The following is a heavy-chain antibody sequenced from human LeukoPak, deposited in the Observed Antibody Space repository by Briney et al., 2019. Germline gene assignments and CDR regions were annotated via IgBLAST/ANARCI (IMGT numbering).Heavy chain of an antibody. CDR1: GFTFDDYT. CDR2: ISWDGVST. Sequence: VGSLRLSCAASGFTFDDYTMHWVRQAPGKGLEWVSLISWDGVSTYYADSVKGRFTISRDNSKNSLYLQLNSLRTEDTAFYYCAKDGGSGATRPIDFWGQGTLVTVSS. J-gene: IGHJ4*02. CDR3: AKDGGSGATRPIDF. D-gene: IGHD1-26*01. V-gene: IGHV3-43*01.